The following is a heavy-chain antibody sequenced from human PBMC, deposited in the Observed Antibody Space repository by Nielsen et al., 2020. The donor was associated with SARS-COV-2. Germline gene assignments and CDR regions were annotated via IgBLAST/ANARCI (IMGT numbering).Heavy chain of an antibody. D-gene: IGHD6-13*01. V-gene: IGHV3-21*01. Sequence: GASLKISCAASGFTFSSYSMNWVRQAPGKGLEWVSSISSSSSYIYYADSVKGRFTISRDNAKNSLYLQMNSLRAEDTAVYYCAGGGSSWIDYWGQGTLVTVSS. CDR3: AGGGSSWIDY. CDR2: ISSSSSYI. J-gene: IGHJ4*02. CDR1: GFTFSSYS.